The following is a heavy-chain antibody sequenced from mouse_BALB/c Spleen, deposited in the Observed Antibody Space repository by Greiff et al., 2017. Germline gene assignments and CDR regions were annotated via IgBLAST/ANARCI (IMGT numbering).Heavy chain of an antibody. Sequence: VQLQQSGAELVKPGASVKLSCTASGFNIKDTYMHWVKQRPEQGLEWIGRIDPANGNTKYDPKFQGKATITADTSSNTAYLQLSSLTSEDTAVYYCASGGFYYAMDYWGQGTSVTVSS. CDR2: IDPANGNT. CDR1: GFNIKDTY. V-gene: IGHV14-3*02. J-gene: IGHJ4*01. CDR3: ASGGFYYAMDY.